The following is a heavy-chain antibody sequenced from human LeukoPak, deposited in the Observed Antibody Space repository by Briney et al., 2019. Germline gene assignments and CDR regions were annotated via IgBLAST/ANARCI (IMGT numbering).Heavy chain of an antibody. CDR2: IYYSGST. D-gene: IGHD2-15*01. CDR3: ARGRYCSGGSCYYRFDY. V-gene: IGHV4-31*03. Sequence: SETLSLTCTVSGGSISSGGYYWSWIRQHPGKGLEWIGYIYYSGSTYYNPSLKSRVTISVDTSKNQFSLKLSSETAADTAVYYCARGRYCSGGSCYYRFDYWGQGTLVTVSS. J-gene: IGHJ4*02. CDR1: GGSISSGGYY.